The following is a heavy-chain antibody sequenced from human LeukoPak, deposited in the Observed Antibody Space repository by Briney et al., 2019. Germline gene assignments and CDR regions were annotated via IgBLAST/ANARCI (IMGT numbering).Heavy chain of an antibody. D-gene: IGHD2-21*02. CDR1: GFTFSNTY. CDR2: INPDGRDT. CDR3: TSWGDTTAEYFQR. J-gene: IGHJ1*01. V-gene: IGHV3-7*01. Sequence: PGGSLRLSCATSGFTFSNTYMSWVRQAPGKGLEWVAHINPDGRDTYYVDSVKGRFTISRDNAQNSMYLQMNSLRVEDTAVYYCTSWGDTTAEYFQRWGQGTLVTVSS.